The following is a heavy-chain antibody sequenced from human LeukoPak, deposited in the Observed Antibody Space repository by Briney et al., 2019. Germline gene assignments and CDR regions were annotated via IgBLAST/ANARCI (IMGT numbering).Heavy chain of an antibody. D-gene: IGHD6-13*01. CDR1: GGSISSYY. V-gene: IGHV4-59*12. J-gene: IGHJ4*02. Sequence: SETLSLTCTVSGGSISSYYWSWIRQPPGKGLEWIGYIYYSGSTNYNPSLKSRVTISVDTSKNQFSLKLSSVTAADTAVYYCAKEGNSSSWYDLYDYWGQGTLVTVSS. CDR2: IYYSGST. CDR3: AKEGNSSSWYDLYDY.